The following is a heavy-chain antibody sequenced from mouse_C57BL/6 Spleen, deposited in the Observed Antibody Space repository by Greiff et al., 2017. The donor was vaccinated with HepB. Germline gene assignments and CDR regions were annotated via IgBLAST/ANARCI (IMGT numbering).Heavy chain of an antibody. CDR2: IRSKSNNYAT. J-gene: IGHJ3*01. D-gene: IGHD2-1*01. V-gene: IGHV10-1*01. Sequence: EVKLVESGGGLVQPKGSLKLSCAASGFSFNTYAMNWVRQAPGKGLEWVARIRSKSNNYATYYADSVKDRFTISRDDSESMLYLQMNNLKTEDTAMYYCVRHEGNYEDWFAYWGQGTLVTVSA. CDR1: GFSFNTYA. CDR3: VRHEGNYEDWFAY.